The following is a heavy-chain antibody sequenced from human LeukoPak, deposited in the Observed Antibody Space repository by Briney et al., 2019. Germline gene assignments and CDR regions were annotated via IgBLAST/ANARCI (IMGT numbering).Heavy chain of an antibody. V-gene: IGHV4-59*01. Sequence: SETLSLTCTVSGGSISSYFWSWIRQPPGKGLEWIGYIYSSGNTNYNPSLKSRVTISVDRSKNQFSLKLSSVTTADTAVYYCARVTGYRIEDYFDYWGQGTLVTVSS. CDR1: GGSISSYF. CDR3: ARVTGYRIEDYFDY. CDR2: IYSSGNT. J-gene: IGHJ4*02. D-gene: IGHD6-13*01.